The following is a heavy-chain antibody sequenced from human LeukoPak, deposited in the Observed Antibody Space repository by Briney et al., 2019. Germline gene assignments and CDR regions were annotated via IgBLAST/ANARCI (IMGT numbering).Heavy chain of an antibody. V-gene: IGHV4-39*07. Sequence: SETLSLTCTVSGGSISSSSVYRGWIRQPPGKGLEWIASINYSGKTYYNPSLKSRVTISIDTAKSQFSLRLTSVTAADTAVYYCARFSPRAMGNYLDFWGQGTLVTVSS. CDR2: INYSGKT. CDR3: ARFSPRAMGNYLDF. D-gene: IGHD7-27*01. CDR1: GGSISSSSVY. J-gene: IGHJ4*02.